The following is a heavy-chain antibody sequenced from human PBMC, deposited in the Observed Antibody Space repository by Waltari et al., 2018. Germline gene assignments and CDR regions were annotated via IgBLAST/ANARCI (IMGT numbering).Heavy chain of an antibody. D-gene: IGHD2-15*01. CDR1: GAPMDRNY. J-gene: IGHJ6*02. V-gene: IGHV4-4*07. Sequence: QVQLQESGPGLVKSSETLALVCTVSGAPMDRNYWSWVRQPLGGGLEWIGRIFSSGKTSYNPSLKSRATMSVDMSKKQIILDLRSVTAADRVFYYCAKEIGLQNHNFYYGMDVWGQGTTVTIS. CDR2: IFSSGKT. CDR3: AKEIGLQNHNFYYGMDV.